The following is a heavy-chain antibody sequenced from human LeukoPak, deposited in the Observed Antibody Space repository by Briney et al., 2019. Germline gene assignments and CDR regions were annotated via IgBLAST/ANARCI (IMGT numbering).Heavy chain of an antibody. J-gene: IGHJ4*02. D-gene: IGHD1-26*01. V-gene: IGHV1-8*01. CDR1: GYTFTSYD. Sequence: GASVKVSCKASGYTFTSYDINWVRQATGQGLEWMGWMNPNSGNTGYAQKFQGRVTMTRNTSISTAYMELSSLRSEDTAVYYCARARELRNYCFDYWGQGTLVTVSS. CDR3: ARARELRNYCFDY. CDR2: MNPNSGNT.